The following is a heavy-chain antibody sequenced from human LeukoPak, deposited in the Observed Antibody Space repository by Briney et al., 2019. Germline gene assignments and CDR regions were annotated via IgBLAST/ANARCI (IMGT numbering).Heavy chain of an antibody. J-gene: IGHJ6*03. CDR3: AKGSYYCSSSSCPQYYYYMDV. D-gene: IGHD2-2*01. V-gene: IGHV3-30*02. CDR1: GFTFNSYG. Sequence: GGSLRLSCAASGFTFNSYGMHWVRQAPGKGLEWVAFIRYDGSDKYYADSVKGRLTISRDNSKNTLYLQMSSLRAEDTAVDYCAKGSYYCSSSSCPQYYYYMDVWGKGTTVTVSS. CDR2: IRYDGSDK.